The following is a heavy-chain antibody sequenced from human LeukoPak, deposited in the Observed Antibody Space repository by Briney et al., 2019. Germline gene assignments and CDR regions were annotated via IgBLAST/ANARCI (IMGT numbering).Heavy chain of an antibody. CDR3: ARERRYSSSNWFDP. V-gene: IGHV4-34*01. Sequence: SETLSLTCAVYGGSFSGYYWIWIRQPPGKGLEWIGEINHSGSTNYNPSLKSRVTISVDTSKNQFSLKLSSVTAADTAVYYCARERRYSSSNWFDPWGQGTLVTVSS. CDR1: GGSFSGYY. D-gene: IGHD6-6*01. J-gene: IGHJ5*02. CDR2: INHSGST.